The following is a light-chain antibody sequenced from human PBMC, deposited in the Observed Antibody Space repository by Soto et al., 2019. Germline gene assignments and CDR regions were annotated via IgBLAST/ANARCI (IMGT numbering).Light chain of an antibody. Sequence: EIVLTQSPGTLSLSPGERATLSFRASQSVSSSYLACYQHKPGQAPRLLIYGASSRAAGIPDRFSGSGSETDFTLTISRLEPEDFAVYYCQQYDSLYTFGQGTKLEIK. J-gene: IGKJ2*01. CDR1: QSVSSSY. V-gene: IGKV3-20*01. CDR3: QQYDSLYT. CDR2: GAS.